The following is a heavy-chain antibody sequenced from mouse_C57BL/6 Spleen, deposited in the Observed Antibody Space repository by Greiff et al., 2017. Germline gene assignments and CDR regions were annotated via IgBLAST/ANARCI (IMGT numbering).Heavy chain of an antibody. CDR1: GFSLSTFGMG. J-gene: IGHJ4*01. V-gene: IGHV8-8*01. Sequence: QVTLKESGPGILQPSQTLSLTCSFSGFSLSTFGMGVGWIRQPSGKGLEWLAHIWWDDDKYYNPALKSRLTISKDTSKNQVFLKIANVDTADTATYYCARMRGTVTTRFYYAMDYWGQGTSVTVSS. CDR2: IWWDDDK. CDR3: ARMRGTVTTRFYYAMDY. D-gene: IGHD2-2*01.